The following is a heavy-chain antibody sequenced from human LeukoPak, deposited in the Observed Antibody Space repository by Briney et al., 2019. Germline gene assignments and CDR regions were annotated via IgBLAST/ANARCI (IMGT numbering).Heavy chain of an antibody. V-gene: IGHV3-48*03. J-gene: IGHJ4*02. CDR2: ISSSGNTM. CDR1: GFTFSSYE. D-gene: IGHD6-19*01. Sequence: PGGSLRLSCAASGFTFSSYEMNWVRQAPGKGLEWVSYISSSGNTMYYADSVKGRFTISRDNAKNSLYLQMNSLRAEDTAVYYCARDLSHSSGWYRFDYWGQGTLVTVSS. CDR3: ARDLSHSSGWYRFDY.